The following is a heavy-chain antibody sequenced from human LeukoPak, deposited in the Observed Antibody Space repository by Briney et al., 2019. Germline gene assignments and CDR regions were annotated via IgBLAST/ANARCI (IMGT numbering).Heavy chain of an antibody. V-gene: IGHV4-38-2*02. CDR3: ARGDTMVRAVTVDYYYYMDV. CDR1: GYSISRGYY. Sequence: PSETLSLTCTVSGYSISRGYYWGWIRQPPGEGLEWVGSIYHSGSTYYNPSLKSRVTISLDKSKKQFSLKLSSVTAADTAVYYCARGDTMVRAVTVDYYYYMDVWGKGTTVTISS. D-gene: IGHD3-10*01. CDR2: IYHSGST. J-gene: IGHJ6*03.